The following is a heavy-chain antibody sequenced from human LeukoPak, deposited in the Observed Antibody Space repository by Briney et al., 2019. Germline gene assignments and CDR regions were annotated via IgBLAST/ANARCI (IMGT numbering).Heavy chain of an antibody. CDR1: GFSLSTSGVG. V-gene: IGHV2-5*01. J-gene: IGHJ4*02. Sequence: SGPTLVNPTQTLTPTCTFSGFSLSTSGVGMGWIRQPPGKALEWLAVIYWNDDKRYSPSLKSRLTITKDTSKNQVVLTMTNMDPVDTATYDCARPLGYCSSTSCYTPLGFDYWGQGTLVTVSS. CDR3: ARPLGYCSSTSCYTPLGFDY. CDR2: IYWNDDK. D-gene: IGHD2-2*02.